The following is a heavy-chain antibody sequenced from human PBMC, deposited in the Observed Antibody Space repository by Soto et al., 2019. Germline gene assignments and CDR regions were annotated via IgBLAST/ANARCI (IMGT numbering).Heavy chain of an antibody. D-gene: IGHD3-10*01. Sequence: GGSLRLSCAASGFTFSSYGMHWVRQAPGKGLEWVAVIWYDGSNKYYADSVKGRFTISRDNSKNTLYLQMNSLRAEDTAVYYCARDDGYYYGSGSSYWGQGTLVTVSS. CDR1: GFTFSSYG. V-gene: IGHV3-33*01. J-gene: IGHJ4*02. CDR3: ARDDGYYYGSGSSY. CDR2: IWYDGSNK.